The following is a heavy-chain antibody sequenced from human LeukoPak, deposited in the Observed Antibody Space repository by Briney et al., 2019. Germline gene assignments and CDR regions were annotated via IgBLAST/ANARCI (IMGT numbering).Heavy chain of an antibody. V-gene: IGHV3-53*01. J-gene: IGHJ6*02. D-gene: IGHD6-19*01. Sequence: GGSLRLSCAASGFTVSSTYMSWVRQTPGKGLEWVSVIYSDGKVYYIDSVKGRFTISRDTSKNTVYLQMNSLRVEDTAVYYCARDISGWYSGGYFRMDVWGQGTTVTVSS. CDR1: GFTVSSTY. CDR2: IYSDGKV. CDR3: ARDISGWYSGGYFRMDV.